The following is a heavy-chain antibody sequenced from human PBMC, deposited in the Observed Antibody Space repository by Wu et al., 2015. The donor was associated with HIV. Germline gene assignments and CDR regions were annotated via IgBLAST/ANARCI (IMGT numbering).Heavy chain of an antibody. CDR1: GYGFSAYG. CDR3: ARDMPSIYDSSGHRSLDI. V-gene: IGHV1-18*01. CDR2: INTDNGVA. Sequence: QVQLEQSGGEVKKPGASVRVSCKASGYGFSAYGISWVRQAPGQGLEWMGWINTDNGVAKYAEKVQDRVLITTDTSTATAYMELRRLTSDDTAVYYCARDMPSIYDSSGHRSLDIWGQGTVVAVSS. D-gene: IGHD3-22*01. J-gene: IGHJ3*02.